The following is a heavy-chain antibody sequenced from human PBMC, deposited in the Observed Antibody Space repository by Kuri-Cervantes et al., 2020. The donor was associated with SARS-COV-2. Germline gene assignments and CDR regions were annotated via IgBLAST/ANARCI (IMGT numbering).Heavy chain of an antibody. Sequence: SETLSLTCTVSGGSISDYYWSWIRQPPGKGLEWIGDIYYTGSTSYNPSLKSRVAISVDTSKNQFSLKLTSVTAADTAVHYCARDCSTADCKTFGYYWGRGTLVTVSS. D-gene: IGHD2-2*01. CDR2: IYYTGST. CDR3: ARDCSTADCKTFGYY. J-gene: IGHJ4*02. V-gene: IGHV4-59*01. CDR1: GGSISDYY.